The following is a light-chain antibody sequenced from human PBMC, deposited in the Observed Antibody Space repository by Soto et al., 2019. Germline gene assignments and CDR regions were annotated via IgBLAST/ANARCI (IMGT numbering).Light chain of an antibody. CDR3: QQYGRSPLT. J-gene: IGKJ4*01. Sequence: EIVLTQSPGTLSLSPGDTATLSCRASQSVSNDYLAWYQQKPGQPPRLLISGASRRAAGVPDRLSGRGSGTDFTLTINGLEPEDFGLYYCQQYGRSPLTFGGGTKVELK. CDR2: GAS. V-gene: IGKV3-20*01. CDR1: QSVSNDY.